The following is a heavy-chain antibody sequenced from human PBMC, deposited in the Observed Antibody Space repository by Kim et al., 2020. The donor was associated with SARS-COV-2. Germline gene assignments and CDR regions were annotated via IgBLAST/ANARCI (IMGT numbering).Heavy chain of an antibody. D-gene: IGHD3-16*02. J-gene: IGHJ4*02. V-gene: IGHV1-46*01. Sequence: QGRVTMPRDTSTSTVYMELSSLRTEDTAVYYCARADVMITFGGVIAPFDYWGQGTLVTVSS. CDR3: ARADVMITFGGVIAPFDY.